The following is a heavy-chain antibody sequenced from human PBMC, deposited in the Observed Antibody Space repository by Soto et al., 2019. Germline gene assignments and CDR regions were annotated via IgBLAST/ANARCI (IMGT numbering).Heavy chain of an antibody. D-gene: IGHD1-26*01. CDR3: ARTKWELRPGIDY. CDR1: GVSIGSGTYY. J-gene: IGHJ4*02. CDR2: IYYSGST. Sequence: QVQLQESGPGLVKPSETLSLTCTVSGVSIGSGTYYWNWIRQPPGKGLEWIGYIYYSGSTNYNPSLNSRLTISVDTARNQFSLKLTSVTAADTAVYYCARTKWELRPGIDYWGQGTLITVSS. V-gene: IGHV4-61*01.